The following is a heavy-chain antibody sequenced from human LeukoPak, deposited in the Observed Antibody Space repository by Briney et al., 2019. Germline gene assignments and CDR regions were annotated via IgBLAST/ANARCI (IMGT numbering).Heavy chain of an antibody. D-gene: IGHD6-6*01. J-gene: IGHJ6*03. V-gene: IGHV4-4*09. CDR1: GGSTSSYY. Sequence: SETLSLTCTVSGGSTSSYYWSWIRQPPGKGLEWIGYIYTSGSTNYNPSLKSRVTISVDTSKNQFSLKLSSVTAADMAVYYCARHRYTSSFYYYYYMDVWGKGTTVTVSS. CDR3: ARHRYTSSFYYYYYMDV. CDR2: IYTSGST.